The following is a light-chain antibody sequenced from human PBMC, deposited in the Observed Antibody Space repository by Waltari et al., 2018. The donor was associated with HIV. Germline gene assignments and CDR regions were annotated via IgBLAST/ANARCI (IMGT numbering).Light chain of an antibody. CDR1: HSNIGNNF. CDR2: ENN. J-gene: IGLJ3*02. V-gene: IGLV1-51*01. CDR3: ATWDNSLRAM. Sequence: QSVLTQPPSVSAAPGQKVTISCSGSHSNIGNNFVSWYQHLPGTAPKLLIYENNRRPSRMPDRFSASKTGTSATLGITGLQTGDEASYYCATWDNSLRAMFGGGTKLTVL.